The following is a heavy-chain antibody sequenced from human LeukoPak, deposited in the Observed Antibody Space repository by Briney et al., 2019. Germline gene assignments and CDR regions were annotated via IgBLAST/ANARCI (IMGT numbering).Heavy chain of an antibody. CDR3: AREDYSYGLGAFDY. CDR2: IWYDGSNK. Sequence: GGSLRLSCAASGFTFSSYGMHWVRQAPGKGLEWVAVIWYDGSNKYYADSVKGRFTISRDNSKNTLYLQMNSLRAEDTAVYFCAREDYSYGLGAFDYWAREPWSPSPQ. J-gene: IGHJ4*02. V-gene: IGHV3-33*01. D-gene: IGHD5-18*01. CDR1: GFTFSSYG.